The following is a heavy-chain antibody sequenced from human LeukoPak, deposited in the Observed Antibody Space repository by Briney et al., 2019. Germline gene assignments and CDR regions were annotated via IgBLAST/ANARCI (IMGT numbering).Heavy chain of an antibody. CDR3: ARRGGSGRSFDY. J-gene: IGHJ4*02. V-gene: IGHV4-61*01. CDR1: GGSVSSGTYS. Sequence: SETLSLTSTVSGGSVSSGTYSWRWIRQPPGTGMEWIGYIYYTGSTNYNPSLKSRLTISVDTSKNQFSLKLSSVTAADTAVYYCARRGGSGRSFDYWGQGTLVTVSS. D-gene: IGHD3-10*01. CDR2: IYYTGST.